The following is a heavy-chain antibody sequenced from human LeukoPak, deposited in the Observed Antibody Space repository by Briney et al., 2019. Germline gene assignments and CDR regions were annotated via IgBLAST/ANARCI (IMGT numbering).Heavy chain of an antibody. CDR1: GFSFNNYA. J-gene: IGHJ4*02. Sequence: GGSLRLSCAAFGFSFNNYAMSWVRQAPGKGLEWVSAISGSGDNTYYADSVKGRFTISRDNSKNTLYLQMNSLRAEDTAVYYCARAFIQPLSWGQGTLVTVSS. CDR3: ARAFIQPLS. V-gene: IGHV3-23*01. D-gene: IGHD5-18*01. CDR2: ISGSGDNT.